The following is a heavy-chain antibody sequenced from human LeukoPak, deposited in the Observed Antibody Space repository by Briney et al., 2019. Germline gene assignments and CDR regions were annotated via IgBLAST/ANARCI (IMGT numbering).Heavy chain of an antibody. V-gene: IGHV3-15*01. CDR2: IKSKTDGGTT. J-gene: IGHJ6*03. CDR3: TTDPSGYGSGSYFPSYYYYMDV. D-gene: IGHD3-10*01. CDR1: GFTFSNAW. Sequence: GGSLRLSCAASGFTFSNAWMSWVRQAPGKGLEWVGRIKSKTDGGTTDYAAPVKGRFTISRDDSKNTLYLQMNSLKTEDTAVYYCTTDPSGYGSGSYFPSYYYYMDVWGKGTTVTISS.